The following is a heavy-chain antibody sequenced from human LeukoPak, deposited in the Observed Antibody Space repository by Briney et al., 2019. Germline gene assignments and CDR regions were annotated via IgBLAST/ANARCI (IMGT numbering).Heavy chain of an antibody. V-gene: IGHV3-30*18. CDR1: GFTFSSYG. CDR2: ISYDGSNK. D-gene: IGHD3-22*01. Sequence: GGSLRLSCAASGFTFSSYGMHWVRQAPGKGLKWVAVISYDGSNKYYADSVKGRFTISRDNSKNTLYLQMNSLRAEDTAVYYCAKDHAHYYDSSAQKIDYWGQGTLVTVSS. CDR3: AKDHAHYYDSSAQKIDY. J-gene: IGHJ4*02.